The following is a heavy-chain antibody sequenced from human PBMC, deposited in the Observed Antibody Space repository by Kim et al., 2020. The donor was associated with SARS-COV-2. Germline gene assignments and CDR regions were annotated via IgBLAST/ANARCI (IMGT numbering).Heavy chain of an antibody. CDR3: ARDFSAPCGGDCYFPTWFDP. V-gene: IGHV4-61*03. Sequence: SETLSLTCNVSGGSVSSPNYYWSWIRQPPGKGREWIGYDYYSSNTNYNPSLKSRVTISVDTSKNHFSLKLRSVTAADTAVYYCARDFSAPCGGDCYFPTWFDPWGQGTLVTVSS. J-gene: IGHJ5*02. CDR1: GGSVSSPNYY. D-gene: IGHD2-21*02. CDR2: DYYSSNT.